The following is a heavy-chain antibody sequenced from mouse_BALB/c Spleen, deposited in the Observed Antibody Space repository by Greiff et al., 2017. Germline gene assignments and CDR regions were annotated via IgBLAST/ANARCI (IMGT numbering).Heavy chain of an antibody. J-gene: IGHJ3*01. D-gene: IGHD2-1*01. CDR3: TRGGNYPWFAY. CDR2: IRLKSNNYAT. Sequence: EVKLMESGGGLVQPGGSMKLSCVASGFTFSNYWMNWVRQSPEKGLEWVAEIRLKSNNYATHYAESVKGRFTISRDDSKSSVYLQMNNLRAEDTCIYYCTRGGNYPWFAYWGQGTLVTVSA. V-gene: IGHV6-6*02. CDR1: GFTFSNYW.